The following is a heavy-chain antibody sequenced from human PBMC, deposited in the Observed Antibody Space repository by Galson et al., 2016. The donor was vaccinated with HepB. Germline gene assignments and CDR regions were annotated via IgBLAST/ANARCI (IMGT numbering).Heavy chain of an antibody. Sequence: SLRLSCAASGFTFITYGMHWVRQTPGKGLEWVAVISYDGNYKSYTDSVKGRFTISRDNSKNTVYLQLNSLRRDDTAVYYCASPYCGDDCYSTGVGYWGQGTLVTVSS. CDR2: ISYDGNYK. D-gene: IGHD2-21*02. J-gene: IGHJ4*02. CDR1: GFTFITYG. V-gene: IGHV3-30*03. CDR3: ASPYCGDDCYSTGVGY.